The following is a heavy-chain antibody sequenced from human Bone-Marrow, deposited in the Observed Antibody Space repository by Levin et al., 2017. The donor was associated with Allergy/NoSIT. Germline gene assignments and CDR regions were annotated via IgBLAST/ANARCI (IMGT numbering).Heavy chain of an antibody. V-gene: IGHV3-48*01. CDR3: GRGLGISH. D-gene: IGHD7-27*01. Sequence: PGGSLRLSCTVSGFSISDYNIHWVRQAPGKGLECISYISVDTGAIYYAESVKGRFTISRDNAKNSVDLQMNSLGAEDKAVYHCGRGLGISHWGQGTLVTVSA. CDR1: GFSISDYN. CDR2: ISVDTGAI. J-gene: IGHJ4*02.